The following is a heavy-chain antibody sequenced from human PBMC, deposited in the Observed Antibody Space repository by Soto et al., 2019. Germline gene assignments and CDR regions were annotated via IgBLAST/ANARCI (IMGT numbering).Heavy chain of an antibody. CDR3: AKDPPDYGSGSYYNSH. Sequence: GGSLRLSCAASGFTFSSYAMSWVRQAPGKGLEWVSAISGSGGSTYYADSVKGRFTISRDNSKNTLYLQMNSLRAEDTAVYYCAKDPPDYGSGSYYNSHWGQGTLVTVSS. CDR1: GFTFSSYA. D-gene: IGHD3-10*01. J-gene: IGHJ4*02. CDR2: ISGSGGST. V-gene: IGHV3-23*01.